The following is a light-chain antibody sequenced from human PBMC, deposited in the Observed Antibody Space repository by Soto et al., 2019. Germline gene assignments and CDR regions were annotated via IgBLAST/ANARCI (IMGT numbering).Light chain of an antibody. V-gene: IGLV1-47*01. J-gene: IGLJ1*01. CDR3: EAWDDSLSGHV. Sequence: QSVLTQPPSASGTPGQTVTISCSGTRSNIGNNYVCWYQQLPGAAPKLLIYRNTQRPSRVPDRFSGSKSGTAASLAISGLRSEDEADYFCEAWDDSLSGHVFGTGRKVTVL. CDR2: RNT. CDR1: RSNIGNNY.